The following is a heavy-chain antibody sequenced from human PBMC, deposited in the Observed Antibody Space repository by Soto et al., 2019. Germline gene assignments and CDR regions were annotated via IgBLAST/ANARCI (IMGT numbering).Heavy chain of an antibody. Sequence: SQTKSQTNTVWGGSISSYGGIWIRQKPGKGLEWIGYIYYSGSTNYNPSLKSRVTISVDTSKNQFSLKLSSVTAADTAVYYCTTGELWFGESSQLDYWGQGTLVPSPQ. D-gene: IGHD3-10*01. CDR3: TTGELWFGESSQLDY. V-gene: IGHV4-59*08. CDR1: GGSISSYG. CDR2: IYYSGST. J-gene: IGHJ4*02.